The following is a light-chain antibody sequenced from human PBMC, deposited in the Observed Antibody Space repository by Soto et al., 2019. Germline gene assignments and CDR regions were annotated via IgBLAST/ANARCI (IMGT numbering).Light chain of an antibody. CDR3: SSYTGVSTYV. J-gene: IGLJ1*01. CDR1: SSDVGSSNL. Sequence: QSALTQPASVSGSPGQSLTISCTGASSDVGSSNLVSWYQQHPGKAPKLMIYEVSNRPSGVSNRFSGSKSGNTASLSISGLQTGDEADYYCSSYTGVSTYVFGNGTKLTVL. CDR2: EVS. V-gene: IGLV2-14*02.